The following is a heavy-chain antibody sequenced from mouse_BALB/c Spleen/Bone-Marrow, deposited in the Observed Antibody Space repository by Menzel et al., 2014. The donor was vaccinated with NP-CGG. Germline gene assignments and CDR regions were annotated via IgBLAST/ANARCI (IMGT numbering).Heavy chain of an antibody. CDR3: ARLGTTAVPDY. D-gene: IGHD1-1*01. Sequence: EVQLQQSGPELVKPGASVKVSCKASGYAFTNYNMYWVKQSHGKSLEWIGYNDPYSGGTNYNQKFKGKAALTVDKSSSTAYMHLNSLTSEDSAVYYCARLGTTAVPDYWGQGTTLTVSS. J-gene: IGHJ2*01. V-gene: IGHV1S135*01. CDR1: GYAFTNYN. CDR2: NDPYSGGT.